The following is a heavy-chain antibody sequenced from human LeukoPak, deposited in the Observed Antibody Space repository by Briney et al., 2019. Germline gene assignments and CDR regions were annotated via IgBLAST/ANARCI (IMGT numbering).Heavy chain of an antibody. J-gene: IGHJ4*02. CDR1: GFTFSSYA. CDR2: ISGSAGRT. V-gene: IGHV3-23*01. Sequence: GGSLRLSCAASGFTFSSYAMSWVRQAPGKGLEWVSAISGSAGRTYYADSVKGRSTISRDNSKNTLFLQMNSLRAEDTAVYYCANTGGGSYYMPDIDYWGQGTLVTVSS. CDR3: ANTGGGSYYMPDIDY. D-gene: IGHD1-26*01.